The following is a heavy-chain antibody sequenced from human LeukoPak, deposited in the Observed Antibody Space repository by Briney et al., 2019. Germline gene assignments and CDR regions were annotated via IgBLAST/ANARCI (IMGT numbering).Heavy chain of an antibody. CDR1: GGTFSSYA. D-gene: IGHD6-6*01. Sequence: SVKVSCKASGGTFSSYAISWVRQAPGQGLEWMGGIIPIFGTANYAQKFQGRVTITADKSTSTAYMELSSLRSEDTAVYYCATTDPIAARPWYYFDYWGQGTLVTVSS. J-gene: IGHJ4*02. V-gene: IGHV1-69*06. CDR3: ATTDPIAARPWYYFDY. CDR2: IIPIFGTA.